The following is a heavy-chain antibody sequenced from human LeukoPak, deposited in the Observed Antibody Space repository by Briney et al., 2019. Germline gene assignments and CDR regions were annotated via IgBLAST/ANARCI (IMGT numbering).Heavy chain of an antibody. CDR2: FDPEDGET. J-gene: IGHJ4*02. CDR3: ATTMVRGVTYTFDY. D-gene: IGHD3-10*01. V-gene: IGHV1-24*01. CDR1: GYTLTELS. Sequence: GASVKVSCQVSGYTLTELSMHWVRQAPGKGLEWMGGFDPEDGETIYAQKFQGRVTMTEDTSTDTAYMELSSLRSEDTAVYYCATTMVRGVTYTFDYWGQGTLVTVSS.